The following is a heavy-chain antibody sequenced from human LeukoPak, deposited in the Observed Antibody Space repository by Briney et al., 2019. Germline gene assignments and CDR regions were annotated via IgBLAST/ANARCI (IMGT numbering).Heavy chain of an antibody. Sequence: GASVKVSCKASGGTFSSYAISWVRQAPGQGVEWMGGIIPVFGTANYAQKFQGRVTITADESTSTAYMELSSLRSEDTAVYYCARDGGSGCFDYWGQGTLVTVSS. CDR2: IIPVFGTA. V-gene: IGHV1-69*13. D-gene: IGHD3-10*01. CDR1: GGTFSSYA. J-gene: IGHJ4*02. CDR3: ARDGGSGCFDY.